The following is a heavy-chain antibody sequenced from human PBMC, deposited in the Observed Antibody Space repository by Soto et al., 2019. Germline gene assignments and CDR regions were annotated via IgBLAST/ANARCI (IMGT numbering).Heavy chain of an antibody. V-gene: IGHV1-18*01. CDR2: ISAYNGNT. D-gene: IGHD3-10*01. J-gene: IGHJ3*02. CDR1: GYTFTSYG. CDR3: ARDSGGGVRGVISTLHAFDI. Sequence: QVQLVQSGAEVKKPGASVKVSCKASGYTFTSYGISWVRQAPGQGLEWMGWISAYNGNTNYAQKLQGRVTMTTDTSTSTAYMELRSLRSDDTAVYYCARDSGGGVRGVISTLHAFDIWGQGTMVTVSS.